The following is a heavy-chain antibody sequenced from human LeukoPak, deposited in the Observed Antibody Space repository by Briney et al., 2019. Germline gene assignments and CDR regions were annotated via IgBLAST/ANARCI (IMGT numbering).Heavy chain of an antibody. Sequence: SETLSLTCTVSGGSISSYYWSWIRQPPGKGLEWIGYIYYSGSTNYNPSLKSRVTISVDTSKNQFSLKLSSVTAADTAVYYCAGGRPNILIDYWGQGTLVTVSS. CDR1: GGSISSYY. CDR3: AGGRPNILIDY. CDR2: IYYSGST. J-gene: IGHJ4*02. D-gene: IGHD2/OR15-2a*01. V-gene: IGHV4-59*01.